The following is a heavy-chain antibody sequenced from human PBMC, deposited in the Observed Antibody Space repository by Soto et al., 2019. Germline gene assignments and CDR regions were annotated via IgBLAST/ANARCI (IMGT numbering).Heavy chain of an antibody. D-gene: IGHD4-17*01. CDR3: AVEYGANSA. J-gene: IGHJ4*02. CDR1: GYTLTELS. V-gene: IGHV1-24*01. CDR2: FDPEDGET. Sequence: ASVKVSCKVSGYTLTELSMHWVRQAPGKGLEWMGGFDPEDGETIYAQKFQGRVTITADKSTSTAYMELSSLRSEDTAVYYCAVEYGANSAWGQGTLVTVSS.